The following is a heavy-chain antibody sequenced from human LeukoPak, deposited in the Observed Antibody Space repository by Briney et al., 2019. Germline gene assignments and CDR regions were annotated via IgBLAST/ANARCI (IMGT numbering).Heavy chain of an antibody. D-gene: IGHD1-7*01. Sequence: GGSLRLSCAASGFTVSSNYMSWVRQAPGKGLEWVSVIYGGGSTYYADSVKGRFTISRHNSKNTLYLQMNSLRAEDTAVYYCARSPETTPGEGDAFDIWGQGTMVTVSS. CDR1: GFTVSSNY. J-gene: IGHJ3*02. CDR2: IYGGGST. CDR3: ARSPETTPGEGDAFDI. V-gene: IGHV3-53*04.